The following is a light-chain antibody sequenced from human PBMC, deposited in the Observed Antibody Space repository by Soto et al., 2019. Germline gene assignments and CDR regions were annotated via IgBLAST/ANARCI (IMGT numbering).Light chain of an antibody. CDR1: QSISSY. V-gene: IGKV1-39*01. CDR2: AAS. J-gene: IGKJ3*01. Sequence: DIQMTQPPSTLSASVGDRVTITCRASQSISSYLNWYQQKPGKAPKLLIYAASSLQSGVPSRFSGSGSGTDFTLTISSLQPEDFATYYCQQSYSTPFTFGPRTNVDI. CDR3: QQSYSTPFT.